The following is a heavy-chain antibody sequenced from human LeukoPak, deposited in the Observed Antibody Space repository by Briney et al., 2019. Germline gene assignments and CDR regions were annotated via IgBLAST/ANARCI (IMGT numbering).Heavy chain of an antibody. Sequence: SETLSLTCTVSGGSINSYYWSWIRQPPGKGLEWIGLIYYSGSTNYNPSLKSRVTISVDTSKNQFSLKLSTVTAADTAVYYCARVVYSRSNGMDVWGQGTTVTVSS. J-gene: IGHJ6*02. CDR1: GGSINSYY. CDR2: IYYSGST. D-gene: IGHD1-26*01. V-gene: IGHV4-59*01. CDR3: ARVVYSRSNGMDV.